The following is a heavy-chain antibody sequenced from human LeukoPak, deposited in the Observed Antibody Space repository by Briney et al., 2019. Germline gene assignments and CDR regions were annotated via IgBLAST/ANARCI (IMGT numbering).Heavy chain of an antibody. Sequence: SETLSLTCTVSGGSISSSGYYWGWIRQPPGKGLEWIGSMYYSGSTYYNPSLKSRVTISVDTSKNHSSLKLSSVTAADTAVYYCARDFRGGYDFWSGYYTPYYFDYWGQGTLVTVSP. CDR2: MYYSGST. V-gene: IGHV4-39*07. CDR1: GGSISSSGYY. CDR3: ARDFRGGYDFWSGYYTPYYFDY. D-gene: IGHD3-3*01. J-gene: IGHJ4*02.